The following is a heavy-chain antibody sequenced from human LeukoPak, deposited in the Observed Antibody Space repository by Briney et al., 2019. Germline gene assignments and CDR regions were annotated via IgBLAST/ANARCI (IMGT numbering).Heavy chain of an antibody. Sequence: PSETLSLTCTVSGGSISRYYWSWIRQPPGKGLEWIGYIYYSGSTNYNPSLKSRVTISVDTSKNQFSLKLSSVTAADTAVYYCPRVEWLRLALGDYYYMDVWGKGTTVTVSS. CDR3: PRVEWLRLALGDYYYMDV. CDR1: GGSISRYY. D-gene: IGHD5-12*01. V-gene: IGHV4-59*01. J-gene: IGHJ6*03. CDR2: IYYSGST.